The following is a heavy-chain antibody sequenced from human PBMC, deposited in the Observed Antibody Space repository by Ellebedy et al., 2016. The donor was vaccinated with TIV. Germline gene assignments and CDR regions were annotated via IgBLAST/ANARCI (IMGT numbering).Heavy chain of an antibody. CDR2: ISSTGYYI. V-gene: IGHV3-21*01. D-gene: IGHD1-26*01. CDR3: SRSGENDT. CDR1: GFIFNNYS. Sequence: GESLKISCAASGFIFNNYSMNWVRQAPGKGLEWISSISSTGYYIYYADSVKGRFTISRDDAKNSLFLQMNSLRAEDTAVYYCSRSGENDTWGQGTLVTVSS. J-gene: IGHJ5*02.